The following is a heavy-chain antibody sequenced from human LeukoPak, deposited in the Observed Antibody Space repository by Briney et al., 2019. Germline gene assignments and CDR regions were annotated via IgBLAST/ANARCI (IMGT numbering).Heavy chain of an antibody. CDR2: IYYSGST. CDR3: ASEARDYLTNWFDP. V-gene: IGHV4-59*01. Sequence: SETLSLTCTVSGGSISSYYWSWIRQPPGKGLEWIGYIYYSGSTNYNPSLKSRVTISVDTSKNQFSLKLSSVTVADTAVYYCASEARDYLTNWFDPWGQGTLVTVSS. CDR1: GGSISSYY. D-gene: IGHD3-9*01. J-gene: IGHJ5*02.